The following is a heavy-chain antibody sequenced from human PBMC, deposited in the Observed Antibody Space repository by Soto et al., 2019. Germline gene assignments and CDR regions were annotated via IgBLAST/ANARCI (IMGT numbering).Heavy chain of an antibody. V-gene: IGHV4-39*01. J-gene: IGHJ6*02. CDR3: ARSNTYYDSRGEVYYYYGMDV. CDR1: GGPISSSSYY. D-gene: IGHD3-3*01. Sequence: SSETLSLTCTVSGGPISSSSYYWGWIRQPPGKGLEWIGSIYYSGSTYYNPSLKSRVTISVDTSKNQFSLKLSSVTAADTAVYYCARSNTYYDSRGEVYYYYGMDVWGQGTTVTVSS. CDR2: IYYSGST.